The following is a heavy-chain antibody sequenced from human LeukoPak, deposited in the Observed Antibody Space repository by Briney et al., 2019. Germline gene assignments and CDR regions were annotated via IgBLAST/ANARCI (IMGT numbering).Heavy chain of an antibody. V-gene: IGHV4-4*02. D-gene: IGHD4-17*01. CDR2: IYHSGNT. Sequence: SETLSLTCAVSGGSISSTYWWTWVRQPPGKGLEWIGQIYHSGNTNYNPSLKSRVTISVDTSKNQFSLKLSSVTAADTAVYYCARVGGDYLSFDYWGQGALVTVSS. J-gene: IGHJ4*02. CDR3: ARVGGDYLSFDY. CDR1: GGSISSTYW.